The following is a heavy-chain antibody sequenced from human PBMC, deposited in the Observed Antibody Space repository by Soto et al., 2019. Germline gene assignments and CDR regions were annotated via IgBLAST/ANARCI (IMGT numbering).Heavy chain of an antibody. CDR1: GFSLSTYGMG. D-gene: IGHD3-10*01. V-gene: IGHV2-5*02. CDR3: AHNADPYVFGKTNWFDP. CDR2: IYWDDVK. J-gene: IGHJ5*02. Sequence: QITLKEFGPTLVKPTQTLTLTCSFSGFSLSTYGMGVGWIRQPPGKALEWLALIYWDDVKLYSPSLKTRLTIANESSKNQVVLTLTNRDPVDTATYYCAHNADPYVFGKTNWFDPWGQVTLVTVSS.